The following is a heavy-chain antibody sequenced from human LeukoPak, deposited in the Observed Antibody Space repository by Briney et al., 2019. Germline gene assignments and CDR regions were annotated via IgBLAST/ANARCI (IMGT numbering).Heavy chain of an antibody. CDR3: ARGGTSAFDI. V-gene: IGHV3-48*03. Sequence: PGGSLRLSCAASGFTFSSYEMNWVRQAPGRGLEWVSYISFSGRTIYYADSVKGRFTISRDNAKNPLYLQMNSLRAEDTAVYYCARGGTSAFDIWGQGTMVTVSS. D-gene: IGHD1-26*01. CDR2: ISFSGRTI. CDR1: GFTFSSYE. J-gene: IGHJ3*02.